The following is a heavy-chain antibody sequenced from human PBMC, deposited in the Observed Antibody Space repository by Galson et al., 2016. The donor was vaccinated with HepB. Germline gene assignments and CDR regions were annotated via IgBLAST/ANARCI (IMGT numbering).Heavy chain of an antibody. CDR2: IFYSGST. V-gene: IGHV4-59*13. D-gene: IGHD6-13*01. Sequence: SETLSLTCTVSGGSINSYYWNWIRQPPGKGLEWIGHIFYSGSTNYNPSLKSRVTISLDTSKNQFSLKLSSVTAADTAVYYCAGTGVFWYFDLWGRGTLVTVSS. CDR3: AGTGVFWYFDL. CDR1: GGSINSYY. J-gene: IGHJ2*01.